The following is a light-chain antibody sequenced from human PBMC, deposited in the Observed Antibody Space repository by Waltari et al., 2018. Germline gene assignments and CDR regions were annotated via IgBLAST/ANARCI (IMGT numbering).Light chain of an antibody. V-gene: IGLV7-46*01. J-gene: IGLJ2*01. CDR2: DTD. Sequence: QAVVIQEPSLTVSPGGTVTRTCGSNPGVVNGYHYPHWFQQKPGQVPRTLIFDTDNRHSWTPARFSGSLLGGKAALTLSGAQAEDEADYYCLLYYRGVGVFGGGTTVTVL. CDR1: PGVVNGYHY. CDR3: LLYYRGVGV.